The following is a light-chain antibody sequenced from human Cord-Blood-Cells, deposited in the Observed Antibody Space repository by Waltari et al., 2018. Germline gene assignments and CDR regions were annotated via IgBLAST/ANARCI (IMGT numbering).Light chain of an antibody. CDR1: SLRSYY. V-gene: IGLV3-19*01. Sequence: SSELTQDPAVSVALGQTVRSTCQGDSLRSYYASWYQQKQGQAPVLVIYGKNNRPSGIPDRFSGSSSGNTASLTIPGAQAEDEADYYCNSRDSSGNLVVFGGGTKLTVL. CDR2: GKN. CDR3: NSRDSSGNLVV. J-gene: IGLJ2*01.